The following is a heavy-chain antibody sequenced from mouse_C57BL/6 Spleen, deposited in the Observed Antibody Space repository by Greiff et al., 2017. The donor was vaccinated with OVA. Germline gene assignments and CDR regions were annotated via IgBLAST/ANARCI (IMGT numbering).Heavy chain of an antibody. D-gene: IGHD2-5*01. J-gene: IGHJ1*03. CDR2: IYPGDGDT. CDR1: GYAFSSSW. V-gene: IGHV1-82*01. Sequence: QVQLKQSGPELVKPGASVKISCKASGYAFSSSWMNWVKQRPGKGLEWIGRIYPGDGDTNYNGKFKGKATLTADKSSSTAYMQLSSLTSEDSAVYFCARSSYYSNYEWYFDVWGTGTTVTVSS. CDR3: ARSSYYSNYEWYFDV.